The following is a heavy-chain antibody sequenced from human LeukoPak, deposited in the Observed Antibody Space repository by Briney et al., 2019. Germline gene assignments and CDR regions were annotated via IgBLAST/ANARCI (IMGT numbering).Heavy chain of an antibody. CDR1: GGSFSGYY. D-gene: IGHD6-13*01. J-gene: IGHJ6*02. Sequence: SETLSLTCAVYGGSFSGYYWSWMRQPPGKGLEWIGEINHSGSTNYNPSLKSRVTISVDKSKDQFSLKLSSVTAADTAVYYCARVLWGIAAAGTGYYYGMDVWGQGTTVTVSS. CDR3: ARVLWGIAAAGTGYYYGMDV. CDR2: INHSGST. V-gene: IGHV4-34*01.